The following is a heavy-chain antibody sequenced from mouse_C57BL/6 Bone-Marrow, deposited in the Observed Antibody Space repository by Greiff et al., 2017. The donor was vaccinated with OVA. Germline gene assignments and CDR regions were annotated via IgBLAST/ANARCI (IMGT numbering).Heavy chain of an antibody. CDR3: ARQLRLGYYFDY. Sequence: VQRVESGAELARPGASVKLSCKASGYTFTSYGISWVKQRTGQGLEWIGEIYPRSGNTYYNEKFKGKATLTADKSSRTAYMELRSQTSEDSAVYFCARQLRLGYYFDYWGQGTTLTVSS. CDR2: IYPRSGNT. CDR1: GYTFTSYG. J-gene: IGHJ2*01. V-gene: IGHV1-81*01. D-gene: IGHD3-2*02.